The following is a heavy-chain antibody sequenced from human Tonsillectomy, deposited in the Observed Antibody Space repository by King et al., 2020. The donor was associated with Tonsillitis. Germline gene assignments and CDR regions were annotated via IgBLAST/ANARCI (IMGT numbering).Heavy chain of an antibody. CDR3: AKDSRRGPGAFDI. CDR2: ISGSGGRT. J-gene: IGHJ3*02. Sequence: VQLVESGGGLVQPGGSLRLSCAASGFTFSSYAMSWVRQAPGKGLEWVSAISGSGGRTYYADSVKGGFTISRDNSKNTLYLQMNSLRAEDTAVYYCAKDSRRGPGAFDIWGQGTMVTVSS. CDR1: GFTFSSYA. D-gene: IGHD3-16*01. V-gene: IGHV3-23*04.